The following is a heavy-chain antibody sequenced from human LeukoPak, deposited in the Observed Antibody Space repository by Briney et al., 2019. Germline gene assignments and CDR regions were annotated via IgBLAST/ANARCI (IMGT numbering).Heavy chain of an antibody. D-gene: IGHD5-24*01. CDR3: ARDYKGWFDY. V-gene: IGHV3-7*01. J-gene: IGHJ4*02. CDR2: INEYGREI. CDR1: GFTFRNHW. Sequence: GGSLRLSCVASGFTFRNHWVTWVRQAPGKGLEWVANINEYGREIHYVDSVEGRFTISRDNAKNSLYLQMNSLRVEDTAVYYCARDYKGWFDYWGQGTLVTVSS.